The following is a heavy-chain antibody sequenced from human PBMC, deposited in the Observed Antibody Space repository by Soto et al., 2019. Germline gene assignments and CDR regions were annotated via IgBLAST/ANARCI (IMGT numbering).Heavy chain of an antibody. V-gene: IGHV1-8*01. CDR1: GYTFTSYD. D-gene: IGHD3-16*02. J-gene: IGHJ6*03. CDR2: MNPNSGNT. CDR3: ARRITASGGVIVTYYYYYMDV. Sequence: QVQLVQSGAEVKKPGASVKVSCKASGYTFTSYDINWVRQATGQGLEWMGWMNPNSGNTGSAQKFQGRVTMTRNTSISTDYMELSSLRSEDTAVYYCARRITASGGVIVTYYYYYMDVWGKGTTVTVSS.